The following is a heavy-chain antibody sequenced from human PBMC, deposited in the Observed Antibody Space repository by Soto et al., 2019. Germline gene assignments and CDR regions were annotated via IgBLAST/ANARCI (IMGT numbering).Heavy chain of an antibody. CDR2: IYYSGST. D-gene: IGHD3-10*01. Sequence: QLQLQESGPGLVKPSETLSLTCTVSGCSISSSSYYWGCIRQPPGKVLEWIGSIYYSGSTYYNPYLKSRVTKPVDTSKNHFSLKLSTVTVADTAMYYGARRGIAVVRGVTPPGGSFDLWGRGTLVTVSS. CDR1: GCSISSSSYY. CDR3: ARRGIAVVRGVTPPGGSFDL. J-gene: IGHJ2*01. V-gene: IGHV4-39*02.